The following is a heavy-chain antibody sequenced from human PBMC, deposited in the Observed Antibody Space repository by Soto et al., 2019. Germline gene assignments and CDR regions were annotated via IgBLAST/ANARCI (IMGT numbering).Heavy chain of an antibody. D-gene: IGHD2-15*01. CDR1: GFTFSSYG. J-gene: IGHJ6*02. CDR2: ISYDGSNK. CDR3: AKDIVVVVAATRLYYYGMDV. V-gene: IGHV3-30*18. Sequence: GGSLRLSCAASGFTFSSYGMHWVRQAPGKGLEWVAVISYDGSNKYYADSVKGRFTISRDNSKNTLYLQMNSLRAEDTAVYYCAKDIVVVVAATRLYYYGMDVWGQGTTVTVSS.